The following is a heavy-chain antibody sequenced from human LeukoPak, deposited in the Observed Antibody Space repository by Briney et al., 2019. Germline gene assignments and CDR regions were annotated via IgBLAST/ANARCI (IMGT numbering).Heavy chain of an antibody. V-gene: IGHV4-38-2*01. J-gene: IGHJ4*02. CDR3: ARRGYSSSWAAFDY. Sequence: KPSETLSLTCAVSGYSISSGYYWGWIRQPPGKGLEWIGSIYHSGSTYYNPSLKSRVAISVDTSKNQFSLKLSSVTAADTAVYYCARRGYSSSWAAFDYWGQGTLVTVSS. D-gene: IGHD6-13*01. CDR1: GYSISSGYY. CDR2: IYHSGST.